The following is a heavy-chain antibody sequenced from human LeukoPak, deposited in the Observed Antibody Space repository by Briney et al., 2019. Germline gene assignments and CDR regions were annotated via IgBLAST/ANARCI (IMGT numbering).Heavy chain of an antibody. Sequence: GGSLRLSCAASGFTFSSYSMNWVRQAPGKGLEWVSYISSSSSTIYYADSVKGRFTISRDNAKNSLYLQMNSLRAEDTAVYYCVRGMHDYGDANYYFDQWGQGTLVTVSS. V-gene: IGHV3-48*04. CDR2: ISSSSSTI. CDR3: VRGMHDYGDANYYFDQ. CDR1: GFTFSSYS. J-gene: IGHJ4*02. D-gene: IGHD4-17*01.